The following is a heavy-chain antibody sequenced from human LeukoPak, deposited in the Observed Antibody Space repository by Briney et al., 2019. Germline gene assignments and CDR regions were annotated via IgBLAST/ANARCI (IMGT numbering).Heavy chain of an antibody. CDR3: AKDGYDSSWGAFDI. Sequence: GGSLRLSCAASGFTFSSYGMHWVRQAPGKGLEWVAFIRYDGSNKYYADSVKGRFTISRDNSKNTLYLQMNSLRAEDTAVYYCAKDGYDSSWGAFDIWGQGTMVTVSS. J-gene: IGHJ3*02. CDR1: GFTFSSYG. V-gene: IGHV3-30*02. D-gene: IGHD3-22*01. CDR2: IRYDGSNK.